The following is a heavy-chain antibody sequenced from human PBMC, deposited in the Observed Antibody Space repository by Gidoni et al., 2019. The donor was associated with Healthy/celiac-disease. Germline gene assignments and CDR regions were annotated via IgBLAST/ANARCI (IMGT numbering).Heavy chain of an antibody. J-gene: IGHJ6*02. V-gene: IGHV4-34*01. CDR3: ARGVAGPPGEGFMDYYYYGMDV. CDR2: INHSGST. CDR1: GGSFSGYS. D-gene: IGHD3-16*01. Sequence: QVQLQQWGAGLLKPSETLSLTCAVYGGSFSGYSWSWIRQPPGKGLEWIGEINHSGSTNYNPSLKSRVTISVDTSKNQFSLKLSSVTAADTAVYYCARGVAGPPGEGFMDYYYYGMDVWGQGTTVTVSS.